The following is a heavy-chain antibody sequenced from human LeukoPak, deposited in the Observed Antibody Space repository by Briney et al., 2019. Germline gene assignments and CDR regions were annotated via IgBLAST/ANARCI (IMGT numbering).Heavy chain of an antibody. CDR3: ARVKGELNFDY. V-gene: IGHV3-74*01. CDR1: GFTFSSYW. CDR2: INSDESST. Sequence: GGSLRLSRAASGFTFSSYWMHWVRQAPGKGLVWVSRINSDESSTTYADSVKGRFTISRDNAKNTLYLQMNSLRAEDTAVYYCARVKGELNFDYWGQGTLVTVSS. J-gene: IGHJ4*02. D-gene: IGHD1-26*01.